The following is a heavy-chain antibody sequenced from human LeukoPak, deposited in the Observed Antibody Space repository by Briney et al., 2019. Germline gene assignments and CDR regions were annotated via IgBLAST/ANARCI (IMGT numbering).Heavy chain of an antibody. Sequence: ASETVSCKASGYTFTSYGISWVRQAPGQGLEWTGWISAYNGNTNYAQKLQGRVTMTTDTSTSTAYMELRSLRSDDTAVYYCARELLPGSSTSSAFDIWGQGTMVTVSS. CDR3: ARELLPGSSTSSAFDI. CDR2: ISAYNGNT. J-gene: IGHJ3*02. CDR1: GYTFTSYG. V-gene: IGHV1-18*01. D-gene: IGHD1-26*01.